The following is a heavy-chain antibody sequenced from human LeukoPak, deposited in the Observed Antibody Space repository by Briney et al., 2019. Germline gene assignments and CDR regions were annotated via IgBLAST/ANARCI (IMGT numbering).Heavy chain of an antibody. J-gene: IGHJ4*02. V-gene: IGHV4-39*01. CDR2: IYYSGST. Sequence: SETLSLTCTVSGGSISSSGYYWSWIRQHPGKGLEWIGYIYYSGSTYYNPSLKSRVTISVDTSKNQFSLKLSSVTAADTAVYYCASASYGDYAGYFDDWGQGTLVTVSS. CDR3: ASASYGDYAGYFDD. D-gene: IGHD4-17*01. CDR1: GGSISSSGYY.